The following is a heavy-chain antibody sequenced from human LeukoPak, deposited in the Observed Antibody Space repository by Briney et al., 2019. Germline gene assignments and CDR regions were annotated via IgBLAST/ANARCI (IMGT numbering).Heavy chain of an antibody. V-gene: IGHV3-23*01. CDR3: ATRGYSYDPFDY. D-gene: IGHD5-18*01. CDR1: GFTFSSYA. Sequence: GGSLRLSCAASGFTFSSYAMRWVRHAPGKGLEWVSAISGSGGSTYYADSVKGRFTISRDNSKNTLYLQMNSLRAEDTAVYYCATRGYSYDPFDYWGQGTLVTVSS. CDR2: ISGSGGST. J-gene: IGHJ4*02.